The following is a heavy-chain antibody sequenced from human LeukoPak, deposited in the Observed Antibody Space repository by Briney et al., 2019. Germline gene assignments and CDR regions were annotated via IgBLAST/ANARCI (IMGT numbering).Heavy chain of an antibody. D-gene: IGHD5-18*01. Sequence: GGSLRLSCAASGFTFSSYAMSWVRQAPGKGLEWVSAISGSGGSTYYADSVKGRFTISRDNAKTSLYLQMNSLRDEDTAVYYCARGSLQLWQRWYFDSWGQGTLVTVSS. CDR2: ISGSGGST. CDR3: ARGSLQLWQRWYFDS. V-gene: IGHV3-23*01. J-gene: IGHJ4*02. CDR1: GFTFSSYA.